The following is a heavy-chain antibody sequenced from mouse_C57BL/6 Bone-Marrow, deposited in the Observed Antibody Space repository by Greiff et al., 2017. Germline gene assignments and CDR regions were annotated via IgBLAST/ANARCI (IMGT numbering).Heavy chain of an antibody. CDR1: GFTFSSYT. CDR2: ISGGGGNT. J-gene: IGHJ1*03. D-gene: IGHD1-1*01. V-gene: IGHV5-9*01. Sequence: EVQLVESGGGLVKPGGSLKLSCAASGFTFSSYTMSWVRQPPEKRLQWVAAISGGGGNTYYPVSVKGRFTISRDNDKNILYLQMSSLRSEDTALYYCSRQVTTVLATKYFDVWGTGTTVTVSS. CDR3: SRQVTTVLATKYFDV.